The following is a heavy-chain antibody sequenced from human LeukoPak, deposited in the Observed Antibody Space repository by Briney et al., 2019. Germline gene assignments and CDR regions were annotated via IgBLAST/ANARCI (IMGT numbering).Heavy chain of an antibody. D-gene: IGHD2-2*01. CDR2: INHSGST. CDR3: ARGPPAKPGTGYYYGMDV. J-gene: IGHJ6*02. CDR1: GGSFSGYY. Sequence: SETLSLTCAVYGGSFSGYYWSWVRQPPGKGRERVGEINHSGSTNYNPSLKSRVTISVDMSKNQFSLKLSSVTAADTAVYYCARGPPAKPGTGYYYGMDVWGQGTTVTVSS. V-gene: IGHV4-34*01.